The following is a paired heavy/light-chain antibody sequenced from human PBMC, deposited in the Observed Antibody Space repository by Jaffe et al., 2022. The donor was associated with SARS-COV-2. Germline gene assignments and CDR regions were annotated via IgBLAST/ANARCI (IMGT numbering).Heavy chain of an antibody. D-gene: IGHD6-13*01. V-gene: IGHV4-34*01. J-gene: IGHJ5*02. CDR2: INHSGST. CDR1: GGSFSGYY. CDR3: ARPHQRYSSSWYRPLGWFDP. Sequence: QVQLQQWGAGLLKPSETLSLTCAVYGGSFSGYYWSWIRQPPGKGLEWIGEINHSGSTNYNPSLKSRVTISVDTSKNQFSLKLSSVTAADTAVYYCARPHQRYSSSWYRPLGWFDPWGQGTLVTVSS.
Light chain of an antibody. V-gene: IGKV1D-8*01. J-gene: IGKJ2*01. CDR3: QQYYSFPRT. CDR2: AAS. Sequence: VIWMTQSPSLLSASTGDRVTISCRMSQGISSYLAWYQQKPGKAPELLIYAASTLQSGVPSRFSGSGSGTDFTLTISCLQSEDFATYYCQQYYSFPRTFGQGTKLEIK. CDR1: QGISSY.